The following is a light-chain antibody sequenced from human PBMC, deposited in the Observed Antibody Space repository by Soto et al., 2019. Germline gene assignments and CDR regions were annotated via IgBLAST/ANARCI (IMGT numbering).Light chain of an antibody. CDR3: SSYTSTGTPV. CDR2: EVT. J-gene: IGLJ1*01. CDR1: STDVGGYNF. Sequence: QSALTQPASVSGSLGQSITMSCTGTSTDVGGYNFVSWYQQHPDKAPKLLIYEVTNRPSGVSNRFSGSKSGNTASLTISGLQAEDEADYYCSSYTSTGTPVFGTGTKPTVL. V-gene: IGLV2-14*01.